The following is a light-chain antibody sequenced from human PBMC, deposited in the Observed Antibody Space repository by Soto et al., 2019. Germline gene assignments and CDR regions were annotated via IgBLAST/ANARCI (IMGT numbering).Light chain of an antibody. CDR2: GAS. V-gene: IGKV3-20*01. J-gene: IGKJ5*01. CDR3: QQYGSSPIT. CDR1: QGVSSRY. Sequence: EIVLTQSPGTLSLSPGERATLSCRASQGVSSRYLAWYQQKPGQAPRLLIYGASSRATGIPDRFSGSGSGTDFALTISRLEPEDFAVYYCQQYGSSPITFGQGTRLEIK.